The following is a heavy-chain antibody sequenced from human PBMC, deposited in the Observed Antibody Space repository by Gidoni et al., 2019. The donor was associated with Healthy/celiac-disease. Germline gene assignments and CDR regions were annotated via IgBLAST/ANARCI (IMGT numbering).Heavy chain of an antibody. J-gene: IGHJ5*02. V-gene: IGHV3-74*01. Sequence: EVQLVESGGGLVQPGGSLRLSCAASGFTFSSYWMHWVRQAPGKGLVWVSRINSDGSSTSYADSVKGRFTIPRDNAKNTLYLQMNSLRAEDTAVYYCARDGIGYCGGDCYSRWFDPWGQGTLVTVSS. CDR1: GFTFSSYW. CDR2: INSDGSST. CDR3: ARDGIGYCGGDCYSRWFDP. D-gene: IGHD2-21*02.